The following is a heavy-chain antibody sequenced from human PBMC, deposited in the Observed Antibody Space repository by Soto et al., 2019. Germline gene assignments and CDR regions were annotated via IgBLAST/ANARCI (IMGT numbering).Heavy chain of an antibody. CDR1: GFVFKDSS. CDR2: IRDRAYNYAT. CDR3: ARDDRRGSDRGNSPDYYYAMDV. V-gene: IGHV3-73*01. Sequence: GGSLRLSCVASGFVFKDSSIHWVRQASGKGLEWVGRIRDRAYNYATAYTASVKGRFTISRDDSTNTAYLQMNSLRAEDTAVYYCARDDRRGSDRGNSPDYYYAMDVWGQGTTVTVSS. J-gene: IGHJ6*02. D-gene: IGHD2-21*01.